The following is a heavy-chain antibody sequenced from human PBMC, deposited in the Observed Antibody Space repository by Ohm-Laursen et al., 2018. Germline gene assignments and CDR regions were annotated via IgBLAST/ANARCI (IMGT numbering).Heavy chain of an antibody. CDR2: IHTSGTT. CDR3: SGGGF. J-gene: IGHJ4*02. Sequence: SETLSLTCTVSSGSISSYYWSWIRQPAGRGLEWIGRIHTSGTTNYNPSLQSRVTMSVDTSKNQFSLNLISVTAADTAVYYCSGGGFWGQGTLVTVSS. CDR1: SGSISSYY. V-gene: IGHV4-4*07.